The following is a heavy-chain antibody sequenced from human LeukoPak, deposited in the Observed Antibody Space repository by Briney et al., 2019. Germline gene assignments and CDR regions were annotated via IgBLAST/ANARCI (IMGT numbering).Heavy chain of an antibody. D-gene: IGHD5-12*01. J-gene: IGHJ3*02. CDR1: GFTFSSYA. CDR2: ISGSGGGT. Sequence: PGGSLRLSCAASGFTFSSYAMNWVRQAPGKGLEWVSGISGSGGGTYYADSVKGRFTISRDNAENTLFLQMNSLRAEDTAVYYCARGTGYAVFDIWGQGTMVTVSS. CDR3: ARGTGYAVFDI. V-gene: IGHV3-23*01.